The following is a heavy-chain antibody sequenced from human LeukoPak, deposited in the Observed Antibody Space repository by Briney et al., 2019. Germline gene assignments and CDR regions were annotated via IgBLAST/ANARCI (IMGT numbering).Heavy chain of an antibody. V-gene: IGHV3-30*18. D-gene: IGHD2-2*01. J-gene: IGHJ4*02. CDR3: AKDLLGYCSSTSCYGVDY. Sequence: GRSLRLSCAASGFTFSSYGIHWVRQAPGKGLEWVAVISYDGSNKYYADSVKGRFTISRDNSKNTLYLQMNSLRAEDTAVYYCAKDLLGYCSSTSCYGVDYWGQGTLVTVSS. CDR2: ISYDGSNK. CDR1: GFTFSSYG.